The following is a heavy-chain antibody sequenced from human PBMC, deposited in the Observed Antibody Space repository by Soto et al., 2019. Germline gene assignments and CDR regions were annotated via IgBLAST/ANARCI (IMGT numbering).Heavy chain of an antibody. Sequence: SETLSLTCTVSGGSISSSKNYWCWIRQPPGKGLEWIGTISYSGSTYYNPSLNGRVIISADTSKNQFSLKLSSVTAADTAVYYWTIHDVSAKLQNWMAVWGQGKKVTV. V-gene: IGHV4-39*01. D-gene: IGHD1-1*01. CDR1: GGSISSSKNY. CDR2: ISYSGST. J-gene: IGHJ3*01. CDR3: TIHDVSAKLQNWMAV.